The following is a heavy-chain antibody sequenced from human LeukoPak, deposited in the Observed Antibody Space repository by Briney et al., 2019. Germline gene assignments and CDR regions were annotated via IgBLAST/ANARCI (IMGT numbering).Heavy chain of an antibody. J-gene: IGHJ5*02. CDR3: ARDNSVGETAWWFDP. CDR1: GYSFTSYY. D-gene: IGHD1-26*01. Sequence: ASVKVSCKASGYSFTSYYMHWVRQAPGQGLEWMGLIDPSGSSTTYAQKFQGRVTMTRDMFTSTDYMELTSLTSDDTAVYYCARDNSVGETAWWFDPWGQGTLVTVSS. CDR2: IDPSGSST. V-gene: IGHV1-46*01.